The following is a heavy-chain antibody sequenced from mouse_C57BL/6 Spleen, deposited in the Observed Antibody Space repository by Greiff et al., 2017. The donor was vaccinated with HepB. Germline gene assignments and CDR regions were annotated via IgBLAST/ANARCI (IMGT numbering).Heavy chain of an antibody. CDR1: GYTFTEYT. CDR2: FYPGSGSI. J-gene: IGHJ2*01. CDR3: ARNANWDYFDY. D-gene: IGHD4-1*01. Sequence: VQGVESGAELVKPGASVKLSCKASGYTFTEYTIHWVKQRSGQGLEWIGWFYPGSGSIKYNEKFKDKATLTADKSSSTVYMELSRLTSEDAAVYFCARNANWDYFDYWGQGTTLTVSS. V-gene: IGHV1-62-2*01.